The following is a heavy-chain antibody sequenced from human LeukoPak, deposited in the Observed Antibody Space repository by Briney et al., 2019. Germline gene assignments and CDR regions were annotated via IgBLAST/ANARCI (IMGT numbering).Heavy chain of an antibody. CDR1: GGSISSSSYY. V-gene: IGHV4-39*07. D-gene: IGHD3-10*01. CDR3: ARGVGRYYGSGKGNAFDI. CDR2: IYYSGST. J-gene: IGHJ3*02. Sequence: SETLSLTCTVSGGSISSSSYYWGWIRQPPGKGLEWIGSIYYSGSTYYNPSLKSRVTISVDTSKNQFSLKLSSVTAADTAVYYCARGVGRYYGSGKGNAFDIWGQGTMVTVSS.